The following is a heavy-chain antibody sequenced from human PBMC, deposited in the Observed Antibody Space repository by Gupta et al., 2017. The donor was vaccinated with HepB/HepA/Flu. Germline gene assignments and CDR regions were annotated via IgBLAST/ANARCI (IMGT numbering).Heavy chain of an antibody. CDR1: GLTSDNYA. Sequence: EVQLLESGGGLVQPGGSLRLSCAASGLTSDNYAMIWVRQAPGKGLGWVSGISGSGTTTYYAGSVKGGFTISRDNSKNTVYLQTNSLGAEDTAVYYCAKARRGTQTMIAFDIWGQGTMITVSS. CDR3: AKARRGTQTMIAFDI. V-gene: IGHV3-23*01. J-gene: IGHJ3*02. CDR2: ISGSGTTT. D-gene: IGHD1-1*01.